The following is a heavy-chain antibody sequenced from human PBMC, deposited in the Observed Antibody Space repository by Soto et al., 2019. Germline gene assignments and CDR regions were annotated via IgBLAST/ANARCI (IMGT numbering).Heavy chain of an antibody. D-gene: IGHD2-2*01. CDR2: IYHSGST. V-gene: IGHV4-38-2*02. CDR3: ARERRDVVVPASGGFDP. J-gene: IGHJ5*02. Sequence: SETMCLTSAVAGYSISSGYDWGWIRKTPGKGLEWIGSIYHSGSTYYNPSLKSRVTISVDTSKNQFSLKLSSVTAADTAVYYCARERRDVVVPASGGFDPWGQGTLVTVSS. CDR1: GYSISSGYD.